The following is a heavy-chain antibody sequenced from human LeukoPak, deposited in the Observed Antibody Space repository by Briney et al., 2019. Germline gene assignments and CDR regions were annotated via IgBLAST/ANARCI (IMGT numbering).Heavy chain of an antibody. CDR1: GYTFTGYY. Sequence: GASVKVSCKASGYTFTGYYMHWVRQAPGQGLEWMGRINPNSGGTNYAQKFQGRVTMTRDTSISTAYMELSRLRSDDTAVYYCAREGVRGTTVDNYYYYYMDVWGKGTTVTVSS. D-gene: IGHD4-23*01. V-gene: IGHV1-2*06. J-gene: IGHJ6*03. CDR3: AREGVRGTTVDNYYYYYMDV. CDR2: INPNSGGT.